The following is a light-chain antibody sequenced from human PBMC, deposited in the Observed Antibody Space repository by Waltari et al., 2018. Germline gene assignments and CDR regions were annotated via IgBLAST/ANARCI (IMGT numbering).Light chain of an antibody. CDR3: CSYSITNIV. J-gene: IGLJ1*01. V-gene: IGLV2-14*03. CDR2: DVS. CDR1: GSDVGYYNS. Sequence: QSALTQPASVSGSPGQSITISCTATGSDVGYYNSVSWYQHRTGAAPNLIIYDVSNRPSGVPHRFSGSKSGNTASLTISGLQTADEADYYCCSYSITNIVFGTGTKVTVL.